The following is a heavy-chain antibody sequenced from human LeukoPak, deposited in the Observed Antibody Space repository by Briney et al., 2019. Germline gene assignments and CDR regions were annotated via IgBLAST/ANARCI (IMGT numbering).Heavy chain of an antibody. CDR3: AGIQLEGVYYYYGMDG. CDR2: INHSGST. J-gene: IGHJ6*02. V-gene: IGHV4-34*01. Sequence: SETLSLTCAVYGGSFSGYYWSWIRQPPGKGLEWIGEINHSGSTNYNPSLKSRVTISVDTSKNQFSLKLSSVTAADTAVYYCAGIQLEGVYYYYGMDGWGQGTTVTVSS. D-gene: IGHD5-18*01. CDR1: GGSFSGYY.